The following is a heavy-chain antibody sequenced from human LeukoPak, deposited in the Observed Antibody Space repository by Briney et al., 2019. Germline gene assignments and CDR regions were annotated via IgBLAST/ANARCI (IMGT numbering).Heavy chain of an antibody. Sequence: GRSLRLSCAASGFTFSSYAMSWVRQAPGEGLECVSAISGSGGSTSYADSVEGRFTISRDNSKNTLYLQMSSLRAEDTAVYYCAKRRLYSSGWYEFDSWGQGTLVTVSS. D-gene: IGHD6-19*01. J-gene: IGHJ4*02. CDR2: ISGSGGST. CDR3: AKRRLYSSGWYEFDS. V-gene: IGHV3-23*01. CDR1: GFTFSSYA.